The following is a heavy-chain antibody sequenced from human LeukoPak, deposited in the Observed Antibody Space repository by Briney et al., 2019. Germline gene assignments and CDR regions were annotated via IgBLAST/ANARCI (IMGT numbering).Heavy chain of an antibody. CDR3: ARVRNYGSGSQQDFDY. J-gene: IGHJ4*02. D-gene: IGHD3-10*01. Sequence: GGSLRLSCTASGFTFSTYSMNWVRQAPGRGLEWVSYISGSSSSSDGGAKQYADSVKGRFTISRDYARNTLYLQMNSLSAEDTAVYYCARVRNYGSGSQQDFDYWGQGTLVTVSS. V-gene: IGHV3-48*04. CDR1: GFTFSTYS. CDR2: ISGSSSSSDGGAK.